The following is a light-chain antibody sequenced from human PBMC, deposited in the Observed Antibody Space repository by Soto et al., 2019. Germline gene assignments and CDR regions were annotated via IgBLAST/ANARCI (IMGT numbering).Light chain of an antibody. CDR2: DAS. CDR1: QSIRSY. CDR3: QLRSNWPPTWT. V-gene: IGKV3-11*01. Sequence: EIVLTQSPATLSLSPGERATLSCRASQSIRSYLAWYQHKPGQAPRLLIYDASTRAAGIPARFSGSGSGTDFTLTISSLEPEDFAVYFCQLRSNWPPTWTFGQGTKVEVK. J-gene: IGKJ1*01.